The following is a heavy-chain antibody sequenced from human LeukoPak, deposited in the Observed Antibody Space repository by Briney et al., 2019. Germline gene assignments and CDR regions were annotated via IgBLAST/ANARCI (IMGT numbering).Heavy chain of an antibody. V-gene: IGHV3-53*01. CDR3: ARAKPKNMVRGLIMRRESRYYFDY. CDR1: GFTLSSNY. Sequence: GGSLRLSCAVSGFTLSSNYLTWVRQAPGKGLEWVLSIHSNGFTYYADSVKGRFTISRDNSKSTLYIQMNSLRAEDTAVYYCARAKPKNMVRGLIMRRESRYYFDYWGQGTLVTVSS. J-gene: IGHJ4*02. CDR2: IHSNGFT. D-gene: IGHD3-10*01.